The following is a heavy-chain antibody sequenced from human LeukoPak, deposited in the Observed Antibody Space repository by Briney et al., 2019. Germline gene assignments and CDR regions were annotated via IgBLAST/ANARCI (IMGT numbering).Heavy chain of an antibody. D-gene: IGHD6-13*01. V-gene: IGHV4-59*01. CDR2: IFYSGST. CDR3: ARVYYSNSYDYWYFDL. J-gene: IGHJ2*01. Sequence: MPSETLSLTCRVSGFSITSDYYWSWIRQPPGKGLEWIGYIFYSGSTNYNPSLKSRVTISVDTSKNQFSLKLSSVTAADTAVYYCARVYYSNSYDYWYFDLWGRGTLVTVSS. CDR1: GFSITSDYY.